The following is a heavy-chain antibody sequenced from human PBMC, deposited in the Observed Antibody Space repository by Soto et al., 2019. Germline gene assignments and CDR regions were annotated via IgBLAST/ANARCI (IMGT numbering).Heavy chain of an antibody. V-gene: IGHV4-31*03. CDR2: IYSSGST. CDR3: ARKGSGWPHDASDV. J-gene: IGHJ3*01. Sequence: QVQLQESGPGLVKPSQTLSLTCTVSGGSISSGSYYWSWIRQHPGKGLEWIGYIYSSGSTYYNPSLKGRVTISLDTSKNHFSLKLSSVTAADTAVYYCARKGSGWPHDASDVWGQGTIVSVSS. D-gene: IGHD6-19*01. CDR1: GGSISSGSYY.